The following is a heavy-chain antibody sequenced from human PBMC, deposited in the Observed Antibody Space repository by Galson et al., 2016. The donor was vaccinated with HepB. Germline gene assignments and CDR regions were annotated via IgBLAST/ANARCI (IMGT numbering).Heavy chain of an antibody. V-gene: IGHV3-30*18. CDR1: GFTFSGYG. CDR2: DSMDGRRK. Sequence: SLRLSCAASGFTFSGYGMHWVRQAPAKGLEWVAADSMDGRRKWYAESVEGRFTISRDNFNNMLYLQMSSLIPDDTAVYFCAKRHEYCPPVGCSVDYWGQGTLVSVSS. CDR3: AKRHEYCPPVGCSVDY. J-gene: IGHJ4*02. D-gene: IGHD2/OR15-2a*01.